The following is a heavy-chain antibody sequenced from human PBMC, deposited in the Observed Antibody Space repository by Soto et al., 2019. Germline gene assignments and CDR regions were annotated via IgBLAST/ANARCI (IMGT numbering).Heavy chain of an antibody. Sequence: LSLTCTVSGGSISSGGYYWSWIRQHPGKGLEWIGYIYYSGSTYYNPSLKSRVTISVDTSKNQFSLKLSSVTAADTAVYYCARAGSSGSYYFDYWGQGTLVTVSS. CDR3: ARAGSSGSYYFDY. D-gene: IGHD3-10*01. V-gene: IGHV4-31*03. CDR2: IYYSGST. J-gene: IGHJ4*02. CDR1: GGSISSGGYY.